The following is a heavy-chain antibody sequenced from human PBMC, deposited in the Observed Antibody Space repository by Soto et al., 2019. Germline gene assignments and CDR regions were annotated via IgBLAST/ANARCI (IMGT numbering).Heavy chain of an antibody. CDR1: GFSLSTSGVG. CDR2: IYWDDDK. CDR3: AHVPVTTRWRGAGGCFQH. V-gene: IGHV2-5*02. Sequence: QITLKESGPTLVKPTQTLTLTCTFSGFSLSTSGVGVGWIRQPPGKALEWLALIYWDDDKRYSPSLKSRLTITKDTPKNQVVLTMTNMDPVDTATYYCAHVPVTTRWRGAGGCFQHWGQGTLVTVSS. D-gene: IGHD1-1*01. J-gene: IGHJ1*01.